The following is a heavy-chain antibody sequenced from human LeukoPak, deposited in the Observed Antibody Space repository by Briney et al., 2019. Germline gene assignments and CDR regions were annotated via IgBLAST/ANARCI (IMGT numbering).Heavy chain of an antibody. CDR3: ARGGAARLHFQN. Sequence: SETLSLTCTVSGVSISSGGYYWSWIRQHPGKGLEWIGYIYYSGSTYYNPSLKSRVTISVDTSKNQFSLNLNSVTAADTAVYYCARGGAARLHFQNWGQGTLVTVSS. J-gene: IGHJ1*01. V-gene: IGHV4-31*03. CDR2: IYYSGST. D-gene: IGHD6-6*01. CDR1: GVSISSGGYY.